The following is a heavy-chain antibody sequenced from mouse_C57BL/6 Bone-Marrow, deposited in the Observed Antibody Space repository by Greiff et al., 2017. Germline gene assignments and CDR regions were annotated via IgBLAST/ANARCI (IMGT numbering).Heavy chain of an antibody. CDR2: IYPRSGNT. V-gene: IGHV1-81*01. Sequence: VKLKQSGAELARPGASVKLSCKASGYTFTSYGISWVKQRTGQGLEWIGEIYPRSGNTYYNEKFKGKATLTADKSSSTAYMERRSLTSEDSAVYFCAKRDALWFAYWGQGTLVTVSA. CDR1: GYTFTSYG. J-gene: IGHJ3*01. CDR3: AKRDALWFAY.